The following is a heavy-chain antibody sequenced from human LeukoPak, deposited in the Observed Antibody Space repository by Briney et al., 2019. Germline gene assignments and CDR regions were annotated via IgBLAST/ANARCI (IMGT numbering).Heavy chain of an antibody. V-gene: IGHV3-30*02. J-gene: IGHJ6*03. CDR1: GFTFSNYG. CDR2: IRYDGSIK. Sequence: GGSLRLSCAASGFTFSNYGMHWVRQAPGRGLEWVAFIRYDGSIKYYADSVKGRFTISRDNSKNTLYLQMNSLRAEDMAVYYCARGASSGWYFYYYMDVWGKGTTVTISS. D-gene: IGHD6-19*01. CDR3: ARGASSGWYFYYYMDV.